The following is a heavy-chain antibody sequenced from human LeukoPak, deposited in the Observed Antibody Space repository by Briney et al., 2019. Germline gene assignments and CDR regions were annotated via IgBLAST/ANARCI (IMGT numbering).Heavy chain of an antibody. V-gene: IGHV3-53*01. D-gene: IGHD4-23*01. CDR1: GLTVSSNY. Sequence: TGGSLRLSCVASGLTVSSNYMSWVRQAPEKGLEWVSVLYPNSATHYADSLRGRFTISRDNSKNTLYHQVNSLRGEDTAVYYCARVSVAAELDYFDYWGQGTLVTVSS. J-gene: IGHJ4*02. CDR2: LYPNSAT. CDR3: ARVSVAAELDYFDY.